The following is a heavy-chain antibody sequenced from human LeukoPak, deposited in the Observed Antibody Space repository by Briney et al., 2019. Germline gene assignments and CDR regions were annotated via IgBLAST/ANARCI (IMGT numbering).Heavy chain of an antibody. CDR3: ARGPEYYYDSSGYYWFDY. J-gene: IGHJ4*02. CDR1: GYTFTSYY. V-gene: IGHV1-46*01. D-gene: IGHD3-22*01. Sequence: ASVKVSCKASGYTFTSYYMHWVRQAPGQGLEWMGLINPTGGSTGYAQKFQGRVTMTRDMSTSTDYMELSSLRSDDTAVYYCARGPEYYYDSSGYYWFDYWGQGTLVTVSS. CDR2: INPTGGST.